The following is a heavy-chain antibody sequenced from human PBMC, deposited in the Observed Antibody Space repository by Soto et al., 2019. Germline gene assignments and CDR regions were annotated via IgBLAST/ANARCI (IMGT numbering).Heavy chain of an antibody. J-gene: IGHJ4*02. V-gene: IGHV5-51*01. Sequence: PGESLKISCKASGQRSVNYWIGWVRQMPGRGLELMGIIYINNPQTTYSPSFQGHVSVSGDKSIDTAFLQWTSLRASDTATYYFGSGEASTIGFVFDYWGQGTQVTVSS. D-gene: IGHD6-19*01. CDR1: GQRSVNYW. CDR2: IYINNPQT. CDR3: GSGEASTIGFVFDY.